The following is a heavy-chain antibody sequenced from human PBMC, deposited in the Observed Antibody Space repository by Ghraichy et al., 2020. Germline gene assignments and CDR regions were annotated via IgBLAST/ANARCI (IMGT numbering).Heavy chain of an antibody. D-gene: IGHD4/OR15-4a*01. CDR3: ARDPPDDYDAIFDY. CDR2: ITRDSGVT. Sequence: ASVKVSCKTSGYTFTGFHIHWLRLAPGQGPEWMGSITRDSGVTKYAQKFQGRVTITRDTSISTAYMELSGLIPDDTATYYCARDPPDDYDAIFDYWGQGTPVTVSS. CDR1: GYTFTGFH. V-gene: IGHV1-2*02. J-gene: IGHJ4*02.